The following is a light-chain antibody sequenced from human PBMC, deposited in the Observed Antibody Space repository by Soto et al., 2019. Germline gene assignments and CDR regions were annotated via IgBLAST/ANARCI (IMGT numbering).Light chain of an antibody. CDR2: AAS. V-gene: IGKV1-27*01. CDR1: QDISNP. CDR3: QRYKSAPPLFT. J-gene: IGKJ3*01. Sequence: DIQMTQSPSSLSASVGDRVTITCRASQDISNPLAWYQQKPGKVPKLVIYAASTLQSGVPSRFSGSGSGTDFTLTISSLQPEDVATYYCQRYKSAPPLFTFGPGTKVEIK.